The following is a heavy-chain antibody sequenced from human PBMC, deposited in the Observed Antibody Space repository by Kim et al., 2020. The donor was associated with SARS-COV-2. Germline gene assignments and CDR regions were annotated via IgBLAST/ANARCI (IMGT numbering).Heavy chain of an antibody. D-gene: IGHD6-13*01. J-gene: IGHJ4*02. CDR2: MNPNSGNT. V-gene: IGHV1-8*01. Sequence: ASVKVSCKASGYTFTSYDINWVRQATGQGLEWMGWMNPNSGNTGYAQKFQGRVTMTRNTSISTAYMELSSLRSEDTAVYYCARGFTRSIAAAGDYWGQGTLVTVSS. CDR3: ARGFTRSIAAAGDY. CDR1: GYTFTSYD.